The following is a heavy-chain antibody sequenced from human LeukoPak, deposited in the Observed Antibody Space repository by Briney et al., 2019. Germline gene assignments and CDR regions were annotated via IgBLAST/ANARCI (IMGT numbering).Heavy chain of an antibody. J-gene: IGHJ4*02. CDR2: ITTSDGNT. D-gene: IGHD7-27*01. CDR1: GFTLSSYT. CDR3: AKDGGLWVSAHWGDS. V-gene: IGHV3-23*01. Sequence: GGSLRLSCAAAGFTLSSYTMSWVRQAPGKGLEWVSTITTSDGNTYYADSVKGRFTVSRDNSKNTLFLQMNSLRAEDTAVYYCAKDGGLWVSAHWGDSWGRGTLVTVSS.